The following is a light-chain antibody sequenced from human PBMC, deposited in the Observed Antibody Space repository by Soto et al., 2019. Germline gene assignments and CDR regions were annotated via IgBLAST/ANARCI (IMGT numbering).Light chain of an antibody. Sequence: EVVLTQSPGTLSLSPGERATLSCRASQTVSSSYLAWYQQKPGQAPRLLIYGASSRATGIPDRFSGRGSGADFLLPISRLEPEDFAVYYCQQYGSSPGTFGQGPKVEIK. CDR1: QTVSSSY. CDR3: QQYGSSPGT. CDR2: GAS. V-gene: IGKV3-20*01. J-gene: IGKJ1*01.